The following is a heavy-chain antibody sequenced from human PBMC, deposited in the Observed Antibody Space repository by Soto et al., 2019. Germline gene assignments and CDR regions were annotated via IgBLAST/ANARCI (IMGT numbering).Heavy chain of an antibody. J-gene: IGHJ4*02. Sequence: GGSLRLSCEASGFTFSRVSINWVRQVPWKGLEWVASISSASSETWYADSVKGRFIISRDNAQNSLFLQMSTLRPEDSAIYYSARVAYWGPGTQVAVSS. CDR2: ISSASSET. CDR1: GFTFSRVS. CDR3: ARVAY. V-gene: IGHV3-21*01.